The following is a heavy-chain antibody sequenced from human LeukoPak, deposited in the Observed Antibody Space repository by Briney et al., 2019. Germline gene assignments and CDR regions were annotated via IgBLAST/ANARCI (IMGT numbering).Heavy chain of an antibody. Sequence: SVKVSCKASGGTFSSYAISWVRQAPGQGLEWMGGIIPIFGTANYAQKFQGRVTITADESTSTAYMELSRLRSEDTAVYYCARARVTRAMVEYYFDYWGQGTLVTVSS. J-gene: IGHJ4*02. V-gene: IGHV1-69*13. CDR2: IIPIFGTA. CDR1: GGTFSSYA. CDR3: ARARVTRAMVEYYFDY. D-gene: IGHD4-11*01.